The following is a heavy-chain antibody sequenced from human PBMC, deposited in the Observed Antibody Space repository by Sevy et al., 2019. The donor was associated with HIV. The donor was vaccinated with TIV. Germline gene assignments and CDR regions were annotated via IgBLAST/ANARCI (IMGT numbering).Heavy chain of an antibody. Sequence: GGYLRLSCAASGFKFDNYDFSWVRQAPGKGLEWLSGFSGTDGSGTDGTTYYKDSVKGRFIISRDNSKNTLYLEMNSLRVDDTAVYYYAPVARYSSVWYSTGEPFDYWGQGTLVTVSS. CDR1: GFKFDNYD. CDR2: FSGTDGSGTDGTT. V-gene: IGHV3-23*01. J-gene: IGHJ4*02. CDR3: APVARYSSVWYSTGEPFDY. D-gene: IGHD6-13*01.